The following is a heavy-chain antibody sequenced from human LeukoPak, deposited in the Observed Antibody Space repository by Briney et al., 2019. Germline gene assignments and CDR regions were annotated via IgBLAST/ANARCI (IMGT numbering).Heavy chain of an antibody. Sequence: TSETLSLTCTVSGGSISSYYWSWIRQPPGKGLEWIGYIYYSGSTNYNPSLKSRVTISVDTSKNQFSLKLSSVTAADTAVYYCARSPVEQLGLYYYYYMDVRGKGTTVTVSS. J-gene: IGHJ6*03. CDR2: IYYSGST. CDR1: GGSISSYY. D-gene: IGHD6-6*01. CDR3: ARSPVEQLGLYYYYYMDV. V-gene: IGHV4-59*01.